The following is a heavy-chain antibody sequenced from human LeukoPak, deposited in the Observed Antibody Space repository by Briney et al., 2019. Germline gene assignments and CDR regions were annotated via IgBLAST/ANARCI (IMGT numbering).Heavy chain of an antibody. V-gene: IGHV4-39*01. CDR1: GFSITTNNYY. CDR3: ARRGNTGFPDAFDL. Sequence: SETLSLTCTVSGFSITTNNYYWGWIRQTPGKGLEWIGTIHYTGNTYDNPSLKSRVSISIDTSTSQFSLKVTSLTAADTSVYYCARRGNTGFPDAFDLWRQGTMVTVSS. CDR2: IHYTGNT. D-gene: IGHD1/OR15-1a*01. J-gene: IGHJ3*01.